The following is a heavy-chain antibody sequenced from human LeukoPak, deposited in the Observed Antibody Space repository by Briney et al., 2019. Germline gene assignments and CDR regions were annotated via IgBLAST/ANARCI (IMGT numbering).Heavy chain of an antibody. D-gene: IGHD3-10*01. CDR3: ARSDGYGLIGI. Sequence: SETLSLTCAVYGGSFSGYYWSWIRQPPGKGLEWIGEINHSGSTNYNPSLKSRVTISVDTSKKQFSLNLSSVTAADTAVYYCARSDGYGLIGIWGQGTMVTVSS. V-gene: IGHV4-34*01. J-gene: IGHJ3*02. CDR1: GGSFSGYY. CDR2: INHSGST.